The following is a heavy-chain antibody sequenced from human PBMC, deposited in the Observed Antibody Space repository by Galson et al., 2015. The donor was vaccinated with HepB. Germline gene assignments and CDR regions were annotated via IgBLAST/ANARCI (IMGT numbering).Heavy chain of an antibody. CDR2: IVGFGGT. V-gene: IGHV3-23*01. CDR1: GFTLTTYA. CDR3: VKDYGDCASGRCRSIPGDY. D-gene: IGHD6-19*01. J-gene: IGHJ4*02. Sequence: SLRLSCAASGFTLTTYAVSWVRQAPGTGLEWVSAIVGFGGTYYSDSVKGRFTISRDTSKNTVYLQMDNLRAEDTAMYYCVKDYGDCASGRCRSIPGDYWGQGTLVTVSS.